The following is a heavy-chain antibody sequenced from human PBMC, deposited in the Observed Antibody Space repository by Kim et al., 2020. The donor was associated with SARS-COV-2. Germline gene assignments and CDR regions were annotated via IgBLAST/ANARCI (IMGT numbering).Heavy chain of an antibody. CDR1: GYSFTSYW. J-gene: IGHJ3*02. V-gene: IGHV5-51*01. Sequence: GESLKISCKGSGYSFTSYWIGWVRQMPGKGLEWMGIIYPGDSDTRYSPSFQGQVTISADKSISTAYLQWSSLKASDTAMYYCARRKGVGPLNTYYYDSSGYTDAFDIWGQGTMVTVSS. D-gene: IGHD3-22*01. CDR2: IYPGDSDT. CDR3: ARRKGVGPLNTYYYDSSGYTDAFDI.